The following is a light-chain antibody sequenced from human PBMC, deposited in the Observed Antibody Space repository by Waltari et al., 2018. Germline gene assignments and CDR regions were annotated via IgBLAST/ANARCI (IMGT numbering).Light chain of an antibody. CDR2: ENN. V-gene: IGLV1-51*01. CDR3: GTWDTTLSALI. CDR1: SPHIGNDY. J-gene: IGLJ2*01. Sequence: QSVLTQPPSVSAAPGQKVTISCSGISPHIGNDYVSWYQQLPGTAPKLFIYENNKRPSGIPDRFSGSKSGTSATLGITGLQTGDEADYYCGTWDTTLSALIFGGGTKLTVL.